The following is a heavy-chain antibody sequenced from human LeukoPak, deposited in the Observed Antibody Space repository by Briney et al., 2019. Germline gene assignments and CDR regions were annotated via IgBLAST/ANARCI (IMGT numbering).Heavy chain of an antibody. CDR1: GGSFSGYY. D-gene: IGHD3-10*01. CDR3: ASRRPSVIRGYYYYYMDV. CDR2: INHSGST. V-gene: IGHV4-34*01. Sequence: SETLSLTCAVYGGSFSGYYWSWIRQPPGKGLEWIGEINHSGSTNYNPSLKSRVTISVDTSKNQFSLKPSSVTAADTAVYYCASRRPSVIRGYYYYYMDVWGKGTTVTISS. J-gene: IGHJ6*03.